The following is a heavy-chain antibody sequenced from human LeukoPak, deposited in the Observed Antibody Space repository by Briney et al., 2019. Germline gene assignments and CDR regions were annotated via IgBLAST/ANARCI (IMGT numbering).Heavy chain of an antibody. CDR1: GGSISNSY. CDR2: IYYSGTT. D-gene: IGHD3-9*01. Sequence: SETLSLTCNVSGGSISNSYWSWIRQPPGKGLEWIGYIYYSGTTNYNPSLKSRVTISVGTSKNQFSLKVNSVTAADTAVYYCARTTPTYYDILTGYYGKFDPWGQGTPVTVS. CDR3: ARTTPTYYDILTGYYGKFDP. V-gene: IGHV4-59*01. J-gene: IGHJ5*02.